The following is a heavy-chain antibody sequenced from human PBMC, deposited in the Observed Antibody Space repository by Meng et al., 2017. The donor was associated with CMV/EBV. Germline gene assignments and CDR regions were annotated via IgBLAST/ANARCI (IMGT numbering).Heavy chain of an antibody. CDR3: ARGRRAARPYDY. Sequence: SETLSLTCTVSGGSISSSSYYWGWIRQPPGEGLEWIGSIYYSGSTYYNPSLKSRVTISVDTSKNQFSLKLSSVTAADTAVYYCARGRRAARPYDYWGQGTLVTVSS. J-gene: IGHJ4*02. V-gene: IGHV4-39*07. CDR2: IYYSGST. CDR1: GGSISSSSYY. D-gene: IGHD6-6*01.